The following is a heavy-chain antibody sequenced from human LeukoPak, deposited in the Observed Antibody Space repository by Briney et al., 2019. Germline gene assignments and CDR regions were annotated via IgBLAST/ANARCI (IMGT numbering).Heavy chain of an antibody. CDR1: GFTFSSYA. Sequence: GGSLRVSCAASGFTFSSYAMSWVRQAPGNGLEWVSAISGSGGSTYYADSVKGRFTISRDNSKNTLYLQMNSLRAEDTAVYYCAKAQRKAYYYDSSGLFDYWGQGTLVTVSS. CDR2: ISGSGGST. J-gene: IGHJ4*02. V-gene: IGHV3-23*01. D-gene: IGHD3-22*01. CDR3: AKAQRKAYYYDSSGLFDY.